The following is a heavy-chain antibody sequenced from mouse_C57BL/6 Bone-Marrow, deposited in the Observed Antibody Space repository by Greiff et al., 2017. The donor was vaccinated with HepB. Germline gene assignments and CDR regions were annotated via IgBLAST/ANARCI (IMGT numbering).Heavy chain of an antibody. J-gene: IGHJ4*01. CDR1: GYTFTDYY. V-gene: IGHV1-26*01. CDR2: INPNNGGT. CDR3: ARGYYGSSYEDAMDY. Sequence: EVQLQQSGPELVKPGASVKISCKASGYTFTDYYMNWVKQSHGKSLEWIGDINPNNGGTSYNQKFKGKATLTVDKSSSTAYMELRSLTSEDSAVYYCARGYYGSSYEDAMDYWGQGTSVTVSS. D-gene: IGHD1-1*01.